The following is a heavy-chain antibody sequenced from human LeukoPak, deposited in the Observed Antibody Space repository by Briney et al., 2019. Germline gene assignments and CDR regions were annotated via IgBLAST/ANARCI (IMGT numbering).Heavy chain of an antibody. D-gene: IGHD5-18*01. CDR1: GYTFTSYG. J-gene: IGHJ6*02. CDR3: ARDWRYSYGPYYYYGMDV. Sequence: ASVKVSCKASGYTFTSYGISWVRQAPGQGLEWMGWISAHNGNTNYAQKLQGRVTMTTDASTSTAYMELRSLRSDDTAVYYCARDWRYSYGPYYYYGMDVWGQGTTVTVSS. V-gene: IGHV1-18*01. CDR2: ISAHNGNT.